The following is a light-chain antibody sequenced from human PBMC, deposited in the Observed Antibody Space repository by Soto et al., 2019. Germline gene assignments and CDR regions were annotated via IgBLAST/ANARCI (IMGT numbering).Light chain of an antibody. J-gene: IGKJ2*01. CDR1: QGISSW. CDR3: QQANSFPYT. CDR2: AAS. V-gene: IGKV1D-12*01. Sequence: DIQMTQSPSSVSASVGDRVTITCRASQGISSWLARYQQKPGKAPKLLIYAASSLQGAVPSRFSGRGSGTDFTLTISSLQPEDFATYYCQQANSFPYTFGQGTKLEIK.